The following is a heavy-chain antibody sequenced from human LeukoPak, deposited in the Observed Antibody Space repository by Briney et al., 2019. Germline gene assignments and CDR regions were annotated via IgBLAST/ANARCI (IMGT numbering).Heavy chain of an antibody. CDR3: ARGQNYYGSGSQTFDI. CDR1: GFTFNTYG. CDR2: INWNGGST. D-gene: IGHD3-10*01. Sequence: GGSLRLSCAASGFTFNTYGMHWVRQAPGKGLEWVSGINWNGGSTGYADSVKGRFTISRDNAKNSLYLQVSSLRAEDTAWYYSARGQNYYGSGSQTFDIWGQGTMVTVSS. V-gene: IGHV3-20*04. J-gene: IGHJ3*02.